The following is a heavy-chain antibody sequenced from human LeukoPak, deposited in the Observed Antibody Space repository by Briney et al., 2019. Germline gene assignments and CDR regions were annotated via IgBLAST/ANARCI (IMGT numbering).Heavy chain of an antibody. CDR3: AKVGIVVVPAARGAFDI. J-gene: IGHJ3*02. Sequence: GGSLRLSCAASGFTFSSYGMHWVRQAPGKGLEWVAFMRYDGSNKYYADSVKGRFTISRDNSKNTLYLQMNSLRAEDTAVYYCAKVGIVVVPAARGAFDIWGQGTMVTVSS. CDR1: GFTFSSYG. D-gene: IGHD2-2*01. V-gene: IGHV3-30*02. CDR2: MRYDGSNK.